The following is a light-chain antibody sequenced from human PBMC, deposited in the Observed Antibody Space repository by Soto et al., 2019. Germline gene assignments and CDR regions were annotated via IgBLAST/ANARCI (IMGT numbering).Light chain of an antibody. Sequence: DIQMTQSPSTLSSSLGDRVTITWRATQTINTRLAWYQQKPGKAPKLLIYDASSLESGVPSRFSGSGYGTEFNLTIGSLQSEDFALYYCQQYNDWPLTFGGGTKVDIK. V-gene: IGKV1-5*01. CDR1: QTINTR. J-gene: IGKJ4*01. CDR2: DAS. CDR3: QQYNDWPLT.